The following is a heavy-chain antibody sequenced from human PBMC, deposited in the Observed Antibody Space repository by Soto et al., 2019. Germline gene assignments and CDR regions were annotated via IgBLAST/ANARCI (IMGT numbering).Heavy chain of an antibody. CDR3: ARDQRGVAVAGDAFDI. V-gene: IGHV3-21*01. J-gene: IGHJ3*02. D-gene: IGHD6-19*01. CDR2: ISSSSSYI. CDR1: GFTFSSYS. Sequence: PGGSLRLSCAASGFTFSSYSMNWVRQAPGKGLEWVSSISSSSSYICYADSVKGRFTISRDNAKNSLYLQMNSLRAEDTVVYYCARDQRGVAVAGDAFDIWGQGTMVTVSS.